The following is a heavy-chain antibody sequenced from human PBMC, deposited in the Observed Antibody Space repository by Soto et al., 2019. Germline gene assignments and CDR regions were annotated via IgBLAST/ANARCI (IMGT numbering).Heavy chain of an antibody. J-gene: IGHJ4*02. CDR2: IKQDGSEK. CDR3: ARDNTYYYDSSGPR. D-gene: IGHD3-22*01. V-gene: IGHV3-7*03. CDR1: GFTFSSYW. Sequence: GGSLRLSCAASGFTFSSYWMSWVRQAPGKGLEWVANIKQDGSEKYYVDSVKGRFTISRDNAKNSLYMQMNSLRAEDTAVYYCARDNTYYYDSSGPRWGQATLVTVSS.